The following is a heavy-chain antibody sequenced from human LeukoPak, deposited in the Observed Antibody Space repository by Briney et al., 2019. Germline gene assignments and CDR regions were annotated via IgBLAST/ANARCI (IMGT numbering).Heavy chain of an antibody. V-gene: IGHV3-21*01. D-gene: IGHD6-19*01. CDR3: ARDGGSEQWLIPNYFDY. CDR1: GFTFSSYS. CDR2: ISSSSSSYI. Sequence: GGSLRLSCAASGFTFSSYSMNWVRQAPGKGLEWVSSISSSSSSYIYYADSVKGRFTISRDNAKNSLYLQMNSLRAEDTAVYYCARDGGSEQWLIPNYFDYWGQGTLVTVSS. J-gene: IGHJ4*02.